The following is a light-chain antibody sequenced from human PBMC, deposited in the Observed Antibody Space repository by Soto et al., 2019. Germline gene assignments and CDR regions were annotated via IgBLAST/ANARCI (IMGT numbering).Light chain of an antibody. J-gene: IGKJ4*01. V-gene: IGKV3-20*01. CDR3: QQYGSSVLT. CDR1: QSVSTNS. Sequence: EIVLTQSPDTLSLSPGERATLSCRASQSVSTNSLAWYQQKRGQAPRPLIYGASRRATGTPDRFSGSGSGTAFTIVISRLEPEDFAVYYCQQYGSSVLTFGGGTKVEIK. CDR2: GAS.